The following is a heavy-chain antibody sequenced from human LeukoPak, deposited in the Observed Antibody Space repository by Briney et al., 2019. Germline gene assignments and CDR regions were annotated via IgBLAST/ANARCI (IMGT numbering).Heavy chain of an antibody. J-gene: IGHJ3*02. Sequence: PSETLSLTCTVSGGSINSYYWSWIRQPPGKGLEWIGYIYYSGSTNYNPSLKSRVTISVDTSKNQFSLQLNSVTPEDTAVYYCARDRIAVADYYDSSGTDAFDIWGQGTVVTVSS. CDR2: IYYSGST. CDR3: ARDRIAVADYYDSSGTDAFDI. V-gene: IGHV4-59*12. CDR1: GGSINSYY. D-gene: IGHD3-22*01.